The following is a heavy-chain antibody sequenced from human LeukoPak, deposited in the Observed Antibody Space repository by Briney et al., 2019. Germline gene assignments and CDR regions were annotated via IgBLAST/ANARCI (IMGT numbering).Heavy chain of an antibody. V-gene: IGHV3-43*02. J-gene: IGHJ4*02. D-gene: IGHD5-18*01. CDR1: GFTFDAHA. CDR3: TSGTEIQLWSQDY. CDR2: ISGDGRST. Sequence: PGGSLRLSCETSGFTFDAHAMHWVRQAPGKGLEWVSLISGDGRSTFYADSVRGRFTISRDNSKNSLYLQMNSLRTEDAALYYCTSGTEIQLWSQDYWGQGTLVTVSS.